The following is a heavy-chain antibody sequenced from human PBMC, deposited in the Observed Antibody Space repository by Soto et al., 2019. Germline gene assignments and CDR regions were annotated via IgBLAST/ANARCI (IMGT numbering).Heavy chain of an antibody. V-gene: IGHV4-39*01. Sequence: LSLTCTVSGGSISSSSYYWGWIRQPPGKGLEWIGSIYYSGSTYYNPSLKSRVTISVDTSKNQFSLKLSSVTAADTAVYYCATNVDNYGDYGDYWGQGTLVTVSS. CDR3: ATNVDNYGDYGDY. D-gene: IGHD4-17*01. CDR1: GGSISSSSYY. CDR2: IYYSGST. J-gene: IGHJ4*02.